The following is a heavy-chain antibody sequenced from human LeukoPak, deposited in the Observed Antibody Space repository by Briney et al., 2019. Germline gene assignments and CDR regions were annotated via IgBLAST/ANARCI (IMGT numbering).Heavy chain of an antibody. CDR3: AREREVATGYFDY. CDR1: GGSISSYY. V-gene: IGHV4-59*01. CDR2: IYYSGST. Sequence: SETLSLTCTVSGGSISSYYWSWIRQPPGKGLEWIGYIYYSGSTNYNPSLKSRVTISVDTSKNQFSLKLSSVTAADAAVYYCAREREVATGYFDYWGQGTLVTVSS. D-gene: IGHD5-24*01. J-gene: IGHJ4*02.